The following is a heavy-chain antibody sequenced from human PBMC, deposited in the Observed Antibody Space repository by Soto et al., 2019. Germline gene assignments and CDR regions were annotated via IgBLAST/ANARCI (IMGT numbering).Heavy chain of an antibody. Sequence: PSETLSLTCAVYGGSFSGYYWSWIRQPPGKGLEWIGEINHSGSTNYNPSLKSRVTISVDTSKNQFSLKLSSVTAADTAVYYCASAVIGRYYYYGMDVWCQGTTVTVSS. CDR2: INHSGST. CDR3: ASAVIGRYYYYGMDV. J-gene: IGHJ6*02. D-gene: IGHD3-10*01. V-gene: IGHV4-34*01. CDR1: GGSFSGYY.